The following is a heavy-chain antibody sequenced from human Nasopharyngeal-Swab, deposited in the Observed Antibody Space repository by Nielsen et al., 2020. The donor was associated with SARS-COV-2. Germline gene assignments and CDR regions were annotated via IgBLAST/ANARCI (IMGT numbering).Heavy chain of an antibody. Sequence: WVRQAPGQGLEWMGGIIPIFGTANYAQKLQGRVTITADESTSTAYMELSSLRSEDTAVYYCARDTTYYDSSGQFDYWGQGTLVTVSS. CDR3: ARDTTYYDSSGQFDY. D-gene: IGHD3-22*01. CDR2: IIPIFGTA. V-gene: IGHV1-69*01. J-gene: IGHJ4*02.